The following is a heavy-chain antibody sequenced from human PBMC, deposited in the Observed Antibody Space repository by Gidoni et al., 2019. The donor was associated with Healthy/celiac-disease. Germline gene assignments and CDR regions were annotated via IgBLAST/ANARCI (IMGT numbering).Heavy chain of an antibody. CDR1: GGSISIVGYD. J-gene: IGHJ6*03. V-gene: IGHV4-31*03. CDR2: IYYSGST. CDR3: AASRTYYMDV. Sequence: QVQLQESGPGLVKPSQPLSLTCTVSGGSISIVGYDWSWIRQHTGKGLEWIGYIYYSGSTYYNPSLKSRVTISVDTSKNQFSLKLSPVTAADTAVYYCAASRTYYMDVWGKGTTVTVSS.